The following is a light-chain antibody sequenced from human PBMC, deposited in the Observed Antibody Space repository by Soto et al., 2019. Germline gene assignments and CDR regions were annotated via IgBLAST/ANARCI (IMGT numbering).Light chain of an antibody. V-gene: IGLV2-14*03. Sequence: QSALTQPASMSGSPGQTITISCTGTSSDVGGYNYVSWYRQHPGKAPKLMIYDVNNRPSGVSNRFSGSKSGNTASLTICGLQAEDEADYYCSSHSSSSTLVVFGGGTKLTVL. CDR2: DVN. CDR1: SSDVGGYNY. CDR3: SSHSSSSTLVV. J-gene: IGLJ2*01.